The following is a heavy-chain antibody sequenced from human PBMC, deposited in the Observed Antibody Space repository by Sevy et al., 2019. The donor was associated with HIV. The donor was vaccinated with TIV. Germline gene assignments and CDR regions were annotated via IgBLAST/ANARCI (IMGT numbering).Heavy chain of an antibody. CDR2: ISGDNGNT. CDR1: GYTFIGYG. D-gene: IGHD3-10*01. Sequence: ASVKVSCKASGYTFIGYGISWVRQAPGQGLEWMGWISGDNGNTISAQNLQGRVTMSTDTSTSTAYMELRSLRSDDTAVYYCARDSMPTVQGIIITPYYYGMDLWGQGPTVTVSS. J-gene: IGHJ6*02. CDR3: ARDSMPTVQGIIITPYYYGMDL. V-gene: IGHV1-18*01.